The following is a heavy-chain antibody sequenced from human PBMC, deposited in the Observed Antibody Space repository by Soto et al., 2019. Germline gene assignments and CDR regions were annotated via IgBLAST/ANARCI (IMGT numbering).Heavy chain of an antibody. CDR1: GYTFTTYA. CDR3: ARDEDY. J-gene: IGHJ4*02. Sequence: QVQLVQSGAEVKKPGASVKVSCKASGYTFTTYAMHWVRQAPGQRLEWMGWINVGNGNTKYSQKFQGRVALTRDTSASTSYMELTNLSSEDTAVYYCARDEDYWGQGTLVTVSS. CDR2: INVGNGNT. V-gene: IGHV1-3*01.